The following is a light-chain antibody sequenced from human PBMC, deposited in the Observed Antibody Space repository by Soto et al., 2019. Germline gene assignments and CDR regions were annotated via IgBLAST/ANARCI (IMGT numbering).Light chain of an antibody. Sequence: RSPSIVSASVRDRVTITCGSSQGISSYLAWYQQKPGKAPKLLIYAASHLQSGVPSRFSGSGSGTDFTLTISGLQPEDFASYYCQQSYNTSPITFGQGTRLEIK. CDR2: AAS. CDR1: QGISSY. V-gene: IGKV1-39*01. CDR3: QQSYNTSPIT. J-gene: IGKJ5*01.